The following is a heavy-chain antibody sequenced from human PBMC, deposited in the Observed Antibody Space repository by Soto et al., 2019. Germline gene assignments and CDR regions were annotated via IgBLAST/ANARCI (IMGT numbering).Heavy chain of an antibody. CDR1: GFTFSSYA. D-gene: IGHD2-15*01. V-gene: IGHV3-30-3*01. CDR2: ISYVGSNK. J-gene: IGHJ4*02. Sequence: QVQLVESGGGVVQPGRSLRLSCAASGFTFSSYAMHWVRQAPGKGLEWVAVISYVGSNKYYADSVKGRFTISRDNSKNTLYLQMNSLRAEDTAVYYCARDRAGVAAGARLFDYWGQGTLVTVSS. CDR3: ARDRAGVAAGARLFDY.